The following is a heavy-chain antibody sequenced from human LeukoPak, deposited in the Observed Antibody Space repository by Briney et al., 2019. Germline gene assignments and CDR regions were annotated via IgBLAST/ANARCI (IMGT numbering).Heavy chain of an antibody. Sequence: GGSLRLSCAASGFTFSSYAMSWVRQAPGKGLEWVSAISGSGGSTYYADSVKGRFTISRDNSKNTLYLQMNSLRAEDTAVYYCAKTSVGPGYSSSWYGGEFDYWGQGTLVTVSS. CDR3: AKTSVGPGYSSSWYGGEFDY. J-gene: IGHJ4*02. CDR1: GFTFSSYA. CDR2: ISGSGGST. V-gene: IGHV3-23*01. D-gene: IGHD6-13*01.